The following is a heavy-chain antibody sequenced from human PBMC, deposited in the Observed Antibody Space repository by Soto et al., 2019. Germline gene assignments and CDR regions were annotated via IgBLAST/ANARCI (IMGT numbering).Heavy chain of an antibody. V-gene: IGHV1-69*04. J-gene: IGHJ4*02. D-gene: IGHD6-13*01. Sequence: SVKVSCKASGGTFSSYTISWVRQAPGQGLEWMGRIIPILGIANYAQKFQGRVTITADKSTSTAYMELSSLRSEDTAVYYCAREYSSSWYESVYYFDYWGQGTLVTV. CDR1: GGTFSSYT. CDR2: IIPILGIA. CDR3: AREYSSSWYESVYYFDY.